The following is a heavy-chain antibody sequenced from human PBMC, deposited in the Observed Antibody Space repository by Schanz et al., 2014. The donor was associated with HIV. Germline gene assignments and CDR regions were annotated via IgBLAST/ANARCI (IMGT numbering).Heavy chain of an antibody. Sequence: QVQLVESGGGLVTPGGSLRLSCAASGFTFSDLYISWIRLVPGKGLEWVSFISGSSDAVFYADSVKGRFTVSRDNTKNLLFLQMNSLSAADTAVYFCARARFGDWGQGTLVTVSS. CDR2: ISGSSDAV. D-gene: IGHD3-3*01. CDR1: GFTFSDLY. V-gene: IGHV3-11*01. J-gene: IGHJ4*03. CDR3: ARARFGD.